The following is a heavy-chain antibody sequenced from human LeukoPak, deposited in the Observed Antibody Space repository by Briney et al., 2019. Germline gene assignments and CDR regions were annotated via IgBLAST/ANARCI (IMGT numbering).Heavy chain of an antibody. CDR2: IYYSGST. Sequence: PSETLSLTCTVSGGSISSYYWSWIRQPPGKGLEWIGYIYYSGSTNYNPSLKSRVTISVDTSKNKFSLKLSSVTAADTAVYYCARLGFSNSGSYLAPSDYWGQGTLVTVSS. J-gene: IGHJ4*02. CDR1: GGSISSYY. V-gene: IGHV4-59*08. CDR3: ARLGFSNSGSYLAPSDY. D-gene: IGHD1-26*01.